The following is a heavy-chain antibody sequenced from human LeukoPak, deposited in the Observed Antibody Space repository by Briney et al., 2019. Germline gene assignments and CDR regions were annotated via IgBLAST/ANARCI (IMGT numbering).Heavy chain of an antibody. CDR2: ISSDGSKE. CDR1: GFSFSTFA. J-gene: IGHJ5*02. D-gene: IGHD2-15*01. V-gene: IGHV3-30*18. CDR3: AKGFHTSSWYGNWFDP. Sequence: GGSLRLSCGASGFSFSTFAMHWVRQTPDKGLEWVAVISSDGSKEIYADSVKGRFTISRDNSKNTLYLRMNNLTPEDTAVYYCAKGFHTSSWYGNWFDPWGQGTLATVSS.